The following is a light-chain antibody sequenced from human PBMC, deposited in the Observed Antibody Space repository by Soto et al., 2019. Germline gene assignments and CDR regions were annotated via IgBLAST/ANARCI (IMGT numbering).Light chain of an antibody. V-gene: IGKV3-20*01. CDR1: HSVSSSY. CDR2: GAS. CDR3: QQYGGSPPYT. J-gene: IGKJ2*01. Sequence: EIVLTQSPGTLSLSPGERATLSCRASHSVSSSYLAWYQQKPGQAPRLLIYGASSRATGIPDRFSGSGSGTDFTLTISRLEPVDFAVYYCQQYGGSPPYTFGQGTKLEIK.